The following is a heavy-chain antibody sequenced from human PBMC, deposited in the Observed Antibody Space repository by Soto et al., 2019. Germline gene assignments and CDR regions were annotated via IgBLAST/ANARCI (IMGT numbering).Heavy chain of an antibody. J-gene: IGHJ4*02. V-gene: IGHV4-39*01. CDR1: GGSINNSSFY. CDR3: ARRPLVRGIIPYYFDS. CDR2: IYYSGSA. D-gene: IGHD3-10*01. Sequence: QLQLQESGPGLVKPSETLSLTCTVSGGSINNSSFYWGWVRQPPGKRLEWIGSIYYSGSAYYNRSRKVRLTISVDTSKNQFSLNLSSVTAADTAVYFCARRPLVRGIIPYYFDSWGQGTLVTVSS.